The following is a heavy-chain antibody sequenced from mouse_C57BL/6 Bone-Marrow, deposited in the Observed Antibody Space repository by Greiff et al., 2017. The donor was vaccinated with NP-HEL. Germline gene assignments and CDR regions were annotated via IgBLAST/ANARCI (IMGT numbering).Heavy chain of an antibody. Sequence: VQLQQSGAEPVRPGASVKLSCTASGFNIKDDYMHWVKQRPEQGLEWIGWIDPENGDTEYASKFQGKATITADTSSNTAYLQLSSLTSEDTAVYYCTTDYERYFDVWGTGTTVTVSS. CDR2: IDPENGDT. CDR3: TTDYERYFDV. V-gene: IGHV14-4*01. D-gene: IGHD2-4*01. J-gene: IGHJ1*03. CDR1: GFNIKDDY.